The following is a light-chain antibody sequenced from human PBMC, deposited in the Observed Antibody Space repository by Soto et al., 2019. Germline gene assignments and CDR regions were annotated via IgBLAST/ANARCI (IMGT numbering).Light chain of an antibody. CDR2: EVI. V-gene: IGLV2-8*01. CDR1: SSDDGGYNY. CDR3: SSYAGSNIMV. Sequence: QSALTQPPSASGSPGQSVTISCTGTSSDDGGYNYVSWYQQHPGKAPKLMIYEVIKRPSGVPDRFSGSKSGNRASLTVSGLQAEDEADYYCSSYAGSNIMVFGGGTKLTVL. J-gene: IGLJ2*01.